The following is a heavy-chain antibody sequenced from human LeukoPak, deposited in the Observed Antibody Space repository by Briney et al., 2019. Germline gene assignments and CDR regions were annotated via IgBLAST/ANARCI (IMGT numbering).Heavy chain of an antibody. D-gene: IGHD3-10*01. CDR3: ARGRSITLLRGVAMSDGFDI. CDR2: ITGSCSYI. Sequence: GGSLRLSCAASGFTFSSYSMTWVRQAPGKGLEWVSSITGSCSYIHYADSVRGRFTISRDNAKESLFLEMNSLRAEDTAVYYCARGRSITLLRGVAMSDGFDIWGQGAMVAVSS. CDR1: GFTFSSYS. V-gene: IGHV3-21*01. J-gene: IGHJ3*02.